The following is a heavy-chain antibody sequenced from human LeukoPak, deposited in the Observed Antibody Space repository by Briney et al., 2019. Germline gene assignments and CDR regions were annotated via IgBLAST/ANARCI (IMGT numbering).Heavy chain of an antibody. CDR3: ARGPYAYCGGDCYPDY. CDR1: GGSXXGYY. V-gene: IGHV4-34*01. CDR2: INHSGST. D-gene: IGHD2-21*02. Sequence: LSLTCXVYGGSXXGYYWSWIRQPPGKGLEWIGEINHSGSTNYNPSLKSRVTISVDTSKNQFSLKLSSVTAADTAVYYCARGPYAYCGGDCYPDYWGQGTLVTVSS. J-gene: IGHJ4*02.